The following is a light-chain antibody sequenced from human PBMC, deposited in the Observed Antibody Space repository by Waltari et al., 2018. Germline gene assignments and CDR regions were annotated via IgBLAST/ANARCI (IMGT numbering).Light chain of an antibody. CDR2: GAS. V-gene: IGKV3-15*01. CDR1: QSVSSN. CDR3: QQYNNWPLWT. Sequence: EIVMTQSPATLSVSPGERATLSCRASQSVSSNLAWYQQKPGQAPRLLIYGASTRATGFPARFSGSGSGTEFTLTINSLQSEDFAVYYCQQYNNWPLWTFGQGTKVEIK. J-gene: IGKJ1*01.